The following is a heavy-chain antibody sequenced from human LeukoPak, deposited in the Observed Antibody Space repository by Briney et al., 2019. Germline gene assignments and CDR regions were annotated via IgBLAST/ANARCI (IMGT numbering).Heavy chain of an antibody. J-gene: IGHJ5*02. CDR1: GFTSSSSW. CDR3: ARDYDYGGNWFDP. CDR2: INSYGSST. D-gene: IGHD4-23*01. V-gene: IGHV3-74*01. Sequence: QPGGSLRLSCAATGFTSSSSWMHWVRQAPGKGLVWVSRINSYGSSTSYADSVKGRFTISRDNAKNTLYLQMNSLRAEDTAVYYCARDYDYGGNWFDPWGQGTLVTVSS.